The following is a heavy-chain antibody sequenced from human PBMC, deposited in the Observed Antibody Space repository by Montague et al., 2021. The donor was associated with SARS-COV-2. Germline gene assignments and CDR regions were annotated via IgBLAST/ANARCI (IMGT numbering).Heavy chain of an antibody. CDR3: ARDLGRTGYYYGLDV. D-gene: IGHD3/OR15-3a*01. CDR1: GGSLSSGGYY. J-gene: IGHJ6*02. Sequence: TLSLTCTVSGGSLSSGGYYWSWLRQLPGKGLEWLGYFYYSRSTYYTPSLKSRVFISADMSKNQFFLNLTSVTAADAADYYCARDLGRTGYYYGLDVWGQGTMVTVSS. V-gene: IGHV4-31*03. CDR2: FYYSRST.